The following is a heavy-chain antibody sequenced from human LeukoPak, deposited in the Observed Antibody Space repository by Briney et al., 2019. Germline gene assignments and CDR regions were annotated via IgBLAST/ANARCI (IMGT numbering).Heavy chain of an antibody. V-gene: IGHV1-18*01. Sequence: ASVKVSCKASGYTFTSYGISWVRQAPGQGLEWMGWISAYNGNTNYAQKLQGRVTMTTDTSTSTAYMELRSLRSDDTAVYYCARDLSGYCSSTSCHLYYYYYGMDVWGQGTTVTVSS. CDR1: GYTFTSYG. D-gene: IGHD2-2*01. CDR3: ARDLSGYCSSTSCHLYYYYYGMDV. J-gene: IGHJ6*02. CDR2: ISAYNGNT.